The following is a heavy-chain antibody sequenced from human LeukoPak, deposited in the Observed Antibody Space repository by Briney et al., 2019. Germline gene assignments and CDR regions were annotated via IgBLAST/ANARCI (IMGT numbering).Heavy chain of an antibody. CDR3: AKGPDRAAAVSFFDY. CDR2: ISYDGSNK. J-gene: IGHJ4*02. V-gene: IGHV3-30-3*01. D-gene: IGHD6-25*01. Sequence: PGRSLRLSCAASGFTFSSYAMHWVRQAPGKGLEWVAVISYDGSNKYYADSVKGRFTISRDNSKNTLYLQMNSLRAEDTAVYYCAKGPDRAAAVSFFDYWGQGTLVTVSS. CDR1: GFTFSSYA.